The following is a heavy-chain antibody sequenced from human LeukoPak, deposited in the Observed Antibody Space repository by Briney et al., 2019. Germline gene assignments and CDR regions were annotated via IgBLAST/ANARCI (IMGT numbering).Heavy chain of an antibody. D-gene: IGHD6-19*01. V-gene: IGHV3-13*01. J-gene: IGHJ4*02. CDR2: IGIRGDT. Sequence: GGSLRLSCAASGFTFIDYDMHWVRHVIGKGLEGVSAIGIRGDTHYSGSVKGRFTISRENAESSLYLQMNSLRAEDTAVYYCARGGIQVSGIDEFDYWGQGTLVTVSS. CDR3: ARGGIQVSGIDEFDY. CDR1: GFTFIDYD.